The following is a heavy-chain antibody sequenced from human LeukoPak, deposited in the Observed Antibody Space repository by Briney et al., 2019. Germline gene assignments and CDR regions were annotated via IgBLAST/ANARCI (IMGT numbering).Heavy chain of an antibody. CDR1: GYTFTGYY. V-gene: IGHV1-8*02. CDR2: MNPNSGNT. J-gene: IGHJ4*02. CDR3: ARGTRKWLLLFFY. D-gene: IGHD3-22*01. Sequence: ASVKVSCKASGYTFTGYYMHWVRQATGQGLEWMGWMNPNSGNTGYAQKFQGRVTMTRNTSISTAYMELSSLRSEDTAVYYCARGTRKWLLLFFYWGQGTLVTVSS.